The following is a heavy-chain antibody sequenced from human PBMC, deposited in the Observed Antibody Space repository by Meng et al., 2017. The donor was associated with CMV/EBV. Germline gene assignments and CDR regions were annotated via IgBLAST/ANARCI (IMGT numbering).Heavy chain of an antibody. CDR1: GGSISSSSYY. V-gene: IGHV4-39*01. CDR2: INYSGRT. J-gene: IGHJ4*02. Sequence: LRLSCTVSGGSISSSSYYWGWIRQPPRKGLEWIGSINYSGRTYYNPSLKSRVTISVDTSKNQVSLKLSSVTAADTAVYYCARSYEFWSGYYFDYWGQGTLVTVSS. D-gene: IGHD3-3*01. CDR3: ARSYEFWSGYYFDY.